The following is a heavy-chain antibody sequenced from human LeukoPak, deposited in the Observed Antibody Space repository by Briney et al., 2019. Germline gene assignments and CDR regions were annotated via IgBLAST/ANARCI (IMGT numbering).Heavy chain of an antibody. V-gene: IGHV3-7*03. J-gene: IGHJ4*02. CDR3: ARSVPDYTRFDY. D-gene: IGHD4-11*01. Sequence: GGSLRLSCAAYGFDFSNYWMYWVRQAPGKGLEWVANIKQDGSEKYYVDSVRGRFTISRDNAKNSLSLQMNSLRAEDTAVYYCARSVPDYTRFDYWGQGALVTVSS. CDR1: GFDFSNYW. CDR2: IKQDGSEK.